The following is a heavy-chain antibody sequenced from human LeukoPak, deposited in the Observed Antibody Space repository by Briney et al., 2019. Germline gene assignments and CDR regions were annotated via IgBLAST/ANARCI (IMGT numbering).Heavy chain of an antibody. J-gene: IGHJ6*03. CDR3: ARLGYCSSTSCYLLYYYYYMDV. CDR1: GFTFSDYY. D-gene: IGHD2-2*01. V-gene: IGHV3-11*04. Sequence: PGGSLRLSCAASGFTFSDYYMSWIRQAPGKGLEWVSYISSSGSTIYYADSVKGRFTISRDNAKNSLHLQMNSLRAEDTAVYYCARLGYCSSTSCYLLYYYYYMDVWGKGTTVTVSS. CDR2: ISSSGSTI.